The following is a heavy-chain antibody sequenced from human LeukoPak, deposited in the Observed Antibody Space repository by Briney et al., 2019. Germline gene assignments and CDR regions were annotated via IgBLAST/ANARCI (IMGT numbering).Heavy chain of an antibody. Sequence: SETLSLTCTVSGYSISSGYYWGWIRQPPGKGLEWIGSIYHSGSTYYNPSLKSRVTISVDTSKNQFSLKLSSVTAADTAVYYCARAFRDAFDIWGQGTMVTVSS. J-gene: IGHJ3*02. V-gene: IGHV4-38-2*02. CDR3: ARAFRDAFDI. CDR2: IYHSGST. CDR1: GYSISSGYY.